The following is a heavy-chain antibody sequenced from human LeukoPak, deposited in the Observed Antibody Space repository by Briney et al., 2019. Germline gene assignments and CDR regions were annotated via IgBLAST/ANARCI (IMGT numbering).Heavy chain of an antibody. CDR3: ARHGSVRSPLGP. Sequence: ASETLSLTCTVSGGSISSYYWSWIRQPPGKGLEWIGYIYATGSTNYNPSLKSRVTISVDTPKNQFSLNLRSVTAADTAVYYCARHGSVRSPLGPWGQGTLVTVSS. CDR2: IYATGST. V-gene: IGHV4-4*09. CDR1: GGSISSYY. J-gene: IGHJ5*02. D-gene: IGHD3-10*01.